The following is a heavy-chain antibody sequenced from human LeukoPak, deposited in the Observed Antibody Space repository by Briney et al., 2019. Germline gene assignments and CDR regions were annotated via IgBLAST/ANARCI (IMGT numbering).Heavy chain of an antibody. D-gene: IGHD3-10*01. CDR3: ARGLSASKGFDP. J-gene: IGHJ5*02. CDR2: MNVNSVNT. Sequence: VASVKVSFKASGYTFTSYDINWGRQATRQRLEWIGCMNVNSVNTGYAKKFQSRVTITRNTSISTAYMELSSLGSADTAVYYCARGLSASKGFDPWGQGTLVTVSS. CDR1: GYTFTSYD. V-gene: IGHV1-8*03.